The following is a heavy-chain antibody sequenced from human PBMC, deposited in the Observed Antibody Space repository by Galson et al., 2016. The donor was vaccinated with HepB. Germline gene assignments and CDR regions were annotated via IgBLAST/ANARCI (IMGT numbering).Heavy chain of an antibody. Sequence: SLRLSCAGSGCCFSYTYLTWVRQAPRDGLEWVSYISSSSSYNTNYAHSVEGRFTISIDNSKNTLDLEMNSLRAEDTSVYYCARDVRPRQPHYYGMDVWGQGTTVTVSS. CDR1: GCCFSYTY. CDR3: ARDVRPRQPHYYGMDV. CDR2: ISSSSSYNT. D-gene: IGHD1-1*01. V-gene: IGHV3-11*06. J-gene: IGHJ6*02.